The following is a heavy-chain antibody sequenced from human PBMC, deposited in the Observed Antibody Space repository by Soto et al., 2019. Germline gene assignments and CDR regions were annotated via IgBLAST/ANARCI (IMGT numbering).Heavy chain of an antibody. CDR1: GLTFNIYG. Sequence: PGGSLRLSCAASGLTFNIYGMHWVRQAPDKGLEWVALISYGGSNQYYADSVKGRFTISRDNSKNTLFLQMNSLRADDTAVYYCAKDQASGQGSFDSWGQGTLVTV. V-gene: IGHV3-30*18. J-gene: IGHJ4*02. CDR2: ISYGGSNQ. CDR3: AKDQASGQGSFDS.